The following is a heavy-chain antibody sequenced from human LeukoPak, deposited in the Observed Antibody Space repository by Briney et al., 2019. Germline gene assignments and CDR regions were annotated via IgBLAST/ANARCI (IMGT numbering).Heavy chain of an antibody. CDR2: IRNDGSTK. V-gene: IGHV3-30*02. CDR3: AKVHTSSWGFFEV. D-gene: IGHD6-13*01. CDR1: GFTFKTYG. Sequence: GGSLRLSCAASGFTFKTYGLHWVRQAPGKGLEWVAFIRNDGSTKYYADSVKGRFTTSRDNSKNTLYLDMNSLTIEETAVYYCAKVHTSSWGFFEVWGRGAPVTVSS. J-gene: IGHJ2*01.